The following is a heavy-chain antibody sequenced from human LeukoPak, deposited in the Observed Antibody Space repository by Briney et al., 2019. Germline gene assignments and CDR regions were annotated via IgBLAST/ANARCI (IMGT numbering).Heavy chain of an antibody. Sequence: PGGSLRLSCAASGFTFSSYSMNWVRQAPGKGLEWVSYISSSSSTIYYADSVKGRFTISRDNAKNSLYLQMNSLRAEDTAVYYCARPITIFGVVPSDYWGQGTLVTVSS. CDR1: GFTFSSYS. CDR3: ARPITIFGVVPSDY. J-gene: IGHJ4*02. CDR2: ISSSSSTI. D-gene: IGHD3-3*01. V-gene: IGHV3-48*01.